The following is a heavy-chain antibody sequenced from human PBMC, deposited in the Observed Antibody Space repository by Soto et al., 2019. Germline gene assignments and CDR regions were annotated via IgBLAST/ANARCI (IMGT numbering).Heavy chain of an antibody. D-gene: IGHD1-26*01. CDR2: IMPGSSHI. CDR1: GFTFSIYS. CDR3: SIEKGGATSIHVFCI. V-gene: IGHV3-48*01. Sequence: GSLRLSCAASGFTFSIYSMNWVRQAPGKGLEWVSYIMPGSSHIFYADSVKGRFTISRDNAKNSLYLQMNSLRAEDTAVYYCSIEKGGATSIHVFCIWGQGTIVNVSS. J-gene: IGHJ3*02.